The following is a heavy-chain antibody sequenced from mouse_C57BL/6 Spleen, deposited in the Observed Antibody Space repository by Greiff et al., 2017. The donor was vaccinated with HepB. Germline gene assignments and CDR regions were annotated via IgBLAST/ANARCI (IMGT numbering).Heavy chain of an antibody. CDR3: ARPPYYGSYYFDY. Sequence: VQLQQSGPELVKPGASGKISGKASGYPFRSSWRNWVKQRPGKGLEGMGRIYPGDGELNYNGKFKGKATLTPDKSSSTAYMQLSSLASEDSAVYFCARPPYYGSYYFDYWGQGTTLTVSS. CDR2: IYPGDGEL. CDR1: GYPFRSSW. J-gene: IGHJ2*01. D-gene: IGHD1-1*01. V-gene: IGHV1-82*01.